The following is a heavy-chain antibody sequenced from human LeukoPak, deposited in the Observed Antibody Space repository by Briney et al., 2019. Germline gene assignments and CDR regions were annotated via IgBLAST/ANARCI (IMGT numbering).Heavy chain of an antibody. J-gene: IGHJ4*02. CDR3: ARGLPPLDPAAWGASFDY. CDR2: INPNSGGT. Sequence: ASVKVSCKASGYTFTGYYMHWVRQAPGQGLEWMGWINPNSGGTNYAQKFQGRVTMTRDTSISTAYMELSRLRSDDTAVYYCARGLPPLDPAAWGASFDYWGQGTLVTVSS. D-gene: IGHD2-2*01. V-gene: IGHV1-2*02. CDR1: GYTFTGYY.